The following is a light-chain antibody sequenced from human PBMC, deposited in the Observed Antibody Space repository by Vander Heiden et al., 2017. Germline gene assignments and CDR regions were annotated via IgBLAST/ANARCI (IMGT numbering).Light chain of an antibody. CDR1: RDIRTY. CDR2: GAS. CDR3: QQSYNMFS. V-gene: IGKV1-39*01. J-gene: IGKJ4*01. Sequence: DIQLSQSPPSLSASVGDRVTITCRSSRDIRTYLNWYHQKRGESPKLLIYGASTVHSGVPSRLSGSGSATHFTLTINGLQVDDVGTHFCQQSYNMFSFGAGTQV.